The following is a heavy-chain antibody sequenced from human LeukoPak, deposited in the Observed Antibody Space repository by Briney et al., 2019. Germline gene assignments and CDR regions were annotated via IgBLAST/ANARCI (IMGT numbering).Heavy chain of an antibody. CDR1: GGSISSSSYY. V-gene: IGHV4-39*01. Sequence: PSETLSLTCTVSGGSISSSSYYWGWIRQPPGKGLEWIGSIYYSGSTYYNPSLKSRVTISVDTSKNQFSLKLSSVTAADTAVYYCARADFDWLLVWGQGTLVTVSS. D-gene: IGHD3-9*01. CDR3: ARADFDWLLV. CDR2: IYYSGST. J-gene: IGHJ4*02.